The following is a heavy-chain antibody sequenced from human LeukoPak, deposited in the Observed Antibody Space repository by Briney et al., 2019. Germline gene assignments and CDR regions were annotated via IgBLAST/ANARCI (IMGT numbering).Heavy chain of an antibody. D-gene: IGHD3-22*01. CDR2: INYSGST. J-gene: IGHJ3*02. CDR3: ARARNYYDSSDYYYEGDAFDI. V-gene: IGHV4-59*13. Sequence: SETLSRTCTVSGCSINTYYWSWIRQPPGKGLEWIGYINYSGSTSYNPSLKSRVTISVDTSKNQFSLKLSSVTAADTAVYYCARARNYYDSSDYYYEGDAFDIWGQGTMVTVSS. CDR1: GCSINTYY.